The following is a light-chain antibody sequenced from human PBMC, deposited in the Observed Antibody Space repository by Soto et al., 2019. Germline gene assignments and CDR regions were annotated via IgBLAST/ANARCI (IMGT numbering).Light chain of an antibody. V-gene: IGKV3-15*01. CDR1: QSVSTN. CDR3: QQYDKWPRT. Sequence: VMTQSPATLSVTPGERAALSCRASQSVSTNLAWYQQKPGQPPRLLIYFESTRATAVPARFTAGGSGTEFTLTISSLQSDDLAVYYCQQYDKWPRTFGQGTKVDIK. CDR2: FES. J-gene: IGKJ1*01.